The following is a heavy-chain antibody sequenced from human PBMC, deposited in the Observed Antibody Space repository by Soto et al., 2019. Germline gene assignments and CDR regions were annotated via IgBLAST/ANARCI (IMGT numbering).Heavy chain of an antibody. V-gene: IGHV3-30-3*01. J-gene: IGHJ4*02. Sequence: QAPGKGPEWISWISYDGTFDHYAESVRGRFTISRDSSKDTVYLQIDSLKTEDTALYYCGRPLYERNYVEGFEYWGQGTQVTVTS. CDR2: ISYDGTFD. D-gene: IGHD1-7*01. CDR3: GRPLYERNYVEGFEY.